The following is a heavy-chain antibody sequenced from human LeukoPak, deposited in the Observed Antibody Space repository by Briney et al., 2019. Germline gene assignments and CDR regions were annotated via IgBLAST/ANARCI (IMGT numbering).Heavy chain of an antibody. V-gene: IGHV4-39*07. Sequence: PSETLSLTCTVSGGSISSSSYYWGWIRQPPGKGLEWIGSIYYSGSTYYNPSLKSRVTISVDTSKNQFSLKLSSVTAADTAVYYCARGEEDYGGNIFDYWGQGTLVTVSS. CDR1: GGSISSSSYY. CDR2: IYYSGST. D-gene: IGHD4-23*01. J-gene: IGHJ4*02. CDR3: ARGEEDYGGNIFDY.